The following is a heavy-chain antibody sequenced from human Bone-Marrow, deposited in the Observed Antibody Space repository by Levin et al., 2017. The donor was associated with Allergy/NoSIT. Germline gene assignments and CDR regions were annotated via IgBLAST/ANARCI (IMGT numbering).Heavy chain of an antibody. Sequence: GGSLRLSCAASGFTFSSYGMLWVRQAPGKGLEWVALISYDGSNKYYADSVKGRFTISRDNSKNTLYLQMSSLRPEDTAVYYCAESPPYTVTTGYWGQGTLVTVSS. CDR1: GFTFSSYG. J-gene: IGHJ4*02. CDR3: AESPPYTVTTGY. D-gene: IGHD4-17*01. CDR2: ISYDGSNK. V-gene: IGHV3-30-3*01.